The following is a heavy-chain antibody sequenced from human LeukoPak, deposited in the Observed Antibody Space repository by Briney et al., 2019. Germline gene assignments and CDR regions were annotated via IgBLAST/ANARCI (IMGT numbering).Heavy chain of an antibody. CDR2: ISGTGGRT. V-gene: IGHV3-23*01. J-gene: IGHJ4*02. CDR1: GFAFSSYA. CDR3: ARDGYSNYWYLNL. D-gene: IGHD6-13*01. Sequence: PGGSLRLSCAASGFAFSSYAMSWVRQAPGKGLGWVSSISGTGGRTYYADSVKGRFTISRDNSKNTLDLQMNSLRADDTAVYYCARDGYSNYWYLNLWGQGTLVTVSS.